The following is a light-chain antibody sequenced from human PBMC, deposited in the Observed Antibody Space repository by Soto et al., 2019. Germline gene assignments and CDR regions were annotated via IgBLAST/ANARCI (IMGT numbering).Light chain of an antibody. CDR1: QSVDSN. Sequence: EIVMTQSPGTLSLSPGETATLSCRASQSVDSNYLAWYQQKPGQAPRLLVYGISTRATDIPARFSGSGSGTEFTLTISSLQSEDFGIYYCQQHSKWPITFGQGTRL. V-gene: IGKV3-15*01. CDR3: QQHSKWPIT. J-gene: IGKJ5*01. CDR2: GIS.